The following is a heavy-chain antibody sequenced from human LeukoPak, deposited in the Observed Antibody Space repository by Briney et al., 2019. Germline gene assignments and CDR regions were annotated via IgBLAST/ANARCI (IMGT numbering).Heavy chain of an antibody. D-gene: IGHD6-13*01. CDR3: AARRIAAAGTYLDY. V-gene: IGHV4-34*01. J-gene: IGHJ4*02. CDR2: ISHSGST. CDR1: GGSFSGYY. Sequence: SETLSLTCAVYGGSFSGYYWSWIRQPPGKGLEWIGEISHSGSTNYNPSLKSRVTISVDTSKNQFSLKLSSVTAADTAVYYCAARRIAAAGTYLDYWGQGTLVTVSS.